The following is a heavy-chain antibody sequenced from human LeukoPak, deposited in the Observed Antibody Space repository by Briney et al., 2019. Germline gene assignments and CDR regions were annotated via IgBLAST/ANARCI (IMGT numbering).Heavy chain of an antibody. CDR2: MKQDGSEK. CDR1: GFTLSNAW. CDR3: ARRVGGYSNAFDI. J-gene: IGHJ3*02. Sequence: GGTLRLSCAASGFTLSNAWMSWVRQASGKGLEWVANMKQDGSEKYYVDSVKGRFTISRDNAKNSLYLQMNSLRAEDTAVYYCARRVGGYSNAFDIWGQGTMVIISS. V-gene: IGHV3-7*01. D-gene: IGHD2-2*03.